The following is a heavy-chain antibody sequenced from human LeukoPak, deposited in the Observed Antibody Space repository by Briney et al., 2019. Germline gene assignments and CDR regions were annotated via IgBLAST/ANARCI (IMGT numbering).Heavy chain of an antibody. V-gene: IGHV4-61*01. CDR2: IYYSGST. J-gene: IGHJ4*02. Sequence: SETLSLTCTVSGGSISSSSYYWGWIRQPPGKGLEWIGYIYYSGSTNYNPSLKSRVTISVDTSKNQFSLKLSSVTAADTAVYYCAREAYGSGSLWPHYFDYWGQGTLVTVSS. CDR1: GGSISSSSYY. D-gene: IGHD3-10*01. CDR3: AREAYGSGSLWPHYFDY.